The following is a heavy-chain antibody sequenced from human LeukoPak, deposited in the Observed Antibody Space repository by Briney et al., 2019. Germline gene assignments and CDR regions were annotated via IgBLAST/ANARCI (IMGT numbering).Heavy chain of an antibody. CDR2: IIPIFGTA. D-gene: IGHD3-3*01. Sequence: ASVKVSCKASGGTFSSCAISCVRQAPGQWLEWMGGIIPIFGTANYAQKFQGRVTITADESTSTAYMELSSLRSEDTAVYYCARASTIFGVVKNWFDPWGQGTLVTVSS. J-gene: IGHJ5*02. CDR1: GGTFSSCA. V-gene: IGHV1-69*13. CDR3: ARASTIFGVVKNWFDP.